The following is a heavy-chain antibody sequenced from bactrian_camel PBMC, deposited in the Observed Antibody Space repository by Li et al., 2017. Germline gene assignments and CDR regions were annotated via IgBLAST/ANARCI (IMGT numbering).Heavy chain of an antibody. Sequence: VQLVESGGGSVQAGGSLKLSCAASGYIFSSYAMNWVRQAPGKGLEWVSGISAGGSTHYADSVKGRFTISRDNAKSTLFLQLSSLKIEDTAMYYCTRGYTIGPGDSSNPRGQGTQVTVS. CDR2: ISAGGST. J-gene: IGHJ4*01. V-gene: IGHV3S40*01. D-gene: IGHD4*01. CDR1: GYIFSSYA.